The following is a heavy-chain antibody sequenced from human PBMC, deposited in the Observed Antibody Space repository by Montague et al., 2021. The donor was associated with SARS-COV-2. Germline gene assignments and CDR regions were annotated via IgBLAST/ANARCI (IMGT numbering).Heavy chain of an antibody. D-gene: IGHD6-13*01. Sequence: CAISGDSVSSNSAARNWIRQAPSRGLERLGRTYYRSKWFNEYAVSVKSRITINPDTSKNQFSLQLNSVTPEDTAMYYCARDRDLSSWDYWGQRTLVTVSS. CDR1: GDSVSSNSAA. V-gene: IGHV6-1*01. CDR3: ARDRDLSSWDY. J-gene: IGHJ4*02. CDR2: TYYRSKWFN.